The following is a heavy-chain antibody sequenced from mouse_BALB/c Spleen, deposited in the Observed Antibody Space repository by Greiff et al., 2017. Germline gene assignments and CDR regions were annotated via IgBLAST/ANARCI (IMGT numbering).Heavy chain of an antibody. J-gene: IGHJ3*01. CDR1: GFSLTSYG. CDR3: ARDLGRLRGFAY. V-gene: IGHV2-9*02. CDR2: IWAGGST. D-gene: IGHD2-4*01. Sequence: VKLVESGPGLVAPSQSLSITCTVSGFSLTSYGVHWVRQPPGKGLEWLGVIWAGGSTNYNSALMSRLSISKDNSKSQVFLKMNSLQTDDTAMYYCARDLGRLRGFAYWGQGTLVTVSA.